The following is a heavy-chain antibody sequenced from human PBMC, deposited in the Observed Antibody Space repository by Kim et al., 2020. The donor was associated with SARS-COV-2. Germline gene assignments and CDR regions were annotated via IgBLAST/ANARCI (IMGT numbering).Heavy chain of an antibody. J-gene: IGHJ4*02. CDR3: AKDRLGYCSGGSCYAVG. Sequence: VKGRFTISRDNSKNTLYLQMNSLRAEDTAVYYCAKDRLGYCSGGSCYAVGWDQGTLVTVSS. V-gene: IGHV3-23*01. D-gene: IGHD2-15*01.